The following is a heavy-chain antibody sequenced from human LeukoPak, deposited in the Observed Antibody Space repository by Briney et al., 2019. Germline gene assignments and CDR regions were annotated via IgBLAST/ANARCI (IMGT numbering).Heavy chain of an antibody. CDR3: ARDERLSGTFDY. Sequence: GASVKVSCKASGYTFTSCYMHWVRQAPGQGLEWMGIINPSGGSTSYAQKFQGRVTMTRDTSTSTVCMELSSLRSEDTAVYYCARDERLSGTFDYWGQGTLVTVSS. V-gene: IGHV1-46*01. CDR1: GYTFTSCY. CDR2: INPSGGST. D-gene: IGHD1-1*01. J-gene: IGHJ4*02.